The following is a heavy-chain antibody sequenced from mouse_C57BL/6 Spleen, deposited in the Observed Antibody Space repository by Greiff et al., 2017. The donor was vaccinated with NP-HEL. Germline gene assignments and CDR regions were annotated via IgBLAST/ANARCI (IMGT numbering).Heavy chain of an antibody. J-gene: IGHJ2*01. D-gene: IGHD1-1*01. V-gene: IGHV1-72*01. CDR3: ARYLLITTVVGYWDY. Sequence: QVQLQQPGAELVKPGASVKLSCKASGYTFTSYWMHWVKQRPGRGLEWIGRIDPNSGGTKYNEKLKSKATLTVDKPSSTAYMQLSSLTSEDSAVYYGARYLLITTVVGYWDYWGQGTTLTVSS. CDR2: IDPNSGGT. CDR1: GYTFTSYW.